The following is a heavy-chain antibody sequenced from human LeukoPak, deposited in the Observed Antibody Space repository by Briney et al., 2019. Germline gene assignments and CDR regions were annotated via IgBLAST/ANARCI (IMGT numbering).Heavy chain of an antibody. CDR2: IRHDGTNK. Sequence: GGSLRLSCAASGFNFSRNGMHWVRQAPGKGLEWVAFIRHDGTNKFYEASVRGRFTVSRDNSKNTLYLQMNSLRDEDTAVYYCARDFDDVNGDYYYIPEYWGRGMLVTVSS. CDR3: ARDFDDVNGDYYYIPEY. D-gene: IGHD3-22*01. CDR1: GFNFSRNG. J-gene: IGHJ4*02. V-gene: IGHV3-30*02.